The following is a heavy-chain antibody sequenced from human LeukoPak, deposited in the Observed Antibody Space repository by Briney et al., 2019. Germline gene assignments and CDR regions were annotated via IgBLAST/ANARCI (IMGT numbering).Heavy chain of an antibody. Sequence: GGSLRLSCAASGFNFNDYYMSWLRQAPGKGREWVSYITPGRTLSYADSVKGRFTISRDNAKNSLFLQMKSLRVEDTAVYYCARVVSSRSTVGFDPWGQGTLVTVSS. D-gene: IGHD5/OR15-5a*01. CDR1: GFNFNDYY. CDR2: ITPGRTL. V-gene: IGHV3-11*04. J-gene: IGHJ5*02. CDR3: ARVVSSRSTVGFDP.